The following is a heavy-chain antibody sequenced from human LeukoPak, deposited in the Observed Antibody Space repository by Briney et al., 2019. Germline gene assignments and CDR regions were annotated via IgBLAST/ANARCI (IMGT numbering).Heavy chain of an antibody. CDR1: GFTFSSYG. V-gene: IGHV3-30*03. Sequence: PGGPLRLSCAASGFTFSSYGMHWVRQAPGKGLEWVAVMSYDGSKEYYADSVKGRFTISRDNSKNTLYLQMNSLRVEDTAVYYCLVWKHVFDRWGQGTLVTVSS. J-gene: IGHJ5*02. D-gene: IGHD5/OR15-5a*01. CDR3: LVWKHVFDR. CDR2: MSYDGSKE.